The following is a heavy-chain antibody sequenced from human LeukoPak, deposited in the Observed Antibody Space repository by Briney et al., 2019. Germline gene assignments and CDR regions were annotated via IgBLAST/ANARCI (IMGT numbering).Heavy chain of an antibody. V-gene: IGHV1-46*01. CDR1: GYSFTSNC. CDR3: ARDQEAFDY. Sequence: ASVKVACKASGYSFTSNCIHWVRQAPGQGLEWMGMIYPRDGSTSYAQKFQGRVTVTRDTSTSTVHMELSGLRSEDTAVYYCARDQEAFDYWGQGTLVTVSS. CDR2: IYPRDGST. J-gene: IGHJ4*02.